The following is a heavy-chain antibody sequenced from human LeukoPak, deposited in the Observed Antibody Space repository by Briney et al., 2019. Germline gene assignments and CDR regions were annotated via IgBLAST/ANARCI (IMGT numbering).Heavy chain of an antibody. CDR3: AREYGDYEGDVKNWFDP. Sequence: GVSLRRSCAASGFTFSSYSMNRVRQAPGKGLEWVSYISSSSSTIYYADSVKGRFTISRDNAKNSLYLQMNSLRDEDTAVYYCAREYGDYEGDVKNWFDPWGQGTLVTVSS. J-gene: IGHJ5*02. D-gene: IGHD4-17*01. CDR2: ISSSSSTI. CDR1: GFTFSSYS. V-gene: IGHV3-48*02.